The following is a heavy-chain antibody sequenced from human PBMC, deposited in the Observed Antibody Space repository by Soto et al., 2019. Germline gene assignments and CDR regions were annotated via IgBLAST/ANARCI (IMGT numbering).Heavy chain of an antibody. CDR3: AKDPPYYYDSSGYPDY. V-gene: IGHV3-30*18. J-gene: IGHJ4*02. Sequence: PGGSLRLSCAASGFTFSSYGMHWVRQAPGKGLEWVAVISYDGSNKYYADSVKGRFTISRDNSKNTLYLQMNSLRAEDTAVYYCAKDPPYYYDSSGYPDYWGQGTLVTVSS. CDR1: GFTFSSYG. D-gene: IGHD3-22*01. CDR2: ISYDGSNK.